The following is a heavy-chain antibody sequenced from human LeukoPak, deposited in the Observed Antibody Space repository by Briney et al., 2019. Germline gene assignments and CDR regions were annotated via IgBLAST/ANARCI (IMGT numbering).Heavy chain of an antibody. V-gene: IGHV3-30*18. D-gene: IGHD2-2*01. CDR2: IYYDGSND. CDR1: GFTFSSYG. Sequence: ARSLRLYCAASGFTFSSYGMHWVRQAPGKGLEWVSVIYYDGSNDVYADPVKGRFIISRDNFRNTVYLQMNSLRAEDTAVYYCAKDPCSGTSCQKPRYYCDSWGQGTLVNVPS. J-gene: IGHJ4*02. CDR3: AKDPCSGTSCQKPRYYCDS.